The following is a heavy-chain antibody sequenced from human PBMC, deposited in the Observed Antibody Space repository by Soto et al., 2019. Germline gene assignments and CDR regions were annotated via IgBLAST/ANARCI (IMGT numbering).Heavy chain of an antibody. V-gene: IGHV4-4*07. CDR2: VYISGSN. CDR3: ARGGRDGFDI. J-gene: IGHJ3*02. Sequence: SETLSLTCTVSGGSISTYYWNRIRQSAGKGLEWIGRVYISGSNNYHPSLKSRVAMSADTSNNQFSLKVTSVTAADPALYYCARGGRDGFDIWGQGTMVTVSS. CDR1: GGSISTYY.